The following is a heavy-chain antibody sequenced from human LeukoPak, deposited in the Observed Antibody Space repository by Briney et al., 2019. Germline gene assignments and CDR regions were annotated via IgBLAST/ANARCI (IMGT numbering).Heavy chain of an antibody. V-gene: IGHV3-66*02. CDR1: GIALNTND. Sequence: GGSLRLSCAASGIALNTNDMNWVRQAPGKGLEWVSIIYPWGSAFYTDSVKGRFTVTRDECKNMMFLQMNTLRPDDTAMYYCVRQGGGDNCRWGQGALVTVSS. D-gene: IGHD4-23*01. CDR2: IYPWGSA. CDR3: VRQGGGDNCR. J-gene: IGHJ4*01.